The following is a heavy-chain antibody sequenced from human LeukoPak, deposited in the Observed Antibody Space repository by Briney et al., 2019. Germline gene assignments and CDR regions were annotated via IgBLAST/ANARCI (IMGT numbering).Heavy chain of an antibody. J-gene: IGHJ4*02. V-gene: IGHV4-59*01. CDR2: IYYSGST. CDR3: ARGGVVVPLGY. CDR1: SGSINTYY. D-gene: IGHD2-2*01. Sequence: SETLSLTCTVSSGSINTYYWSWIRQPPGKGLEWIGYIYYSGSTNYNPSLESRVTISVDTSKNQFSLRLSSVTAADTAVYYCARGGVVVPLGYWGQGTLVTVSS.